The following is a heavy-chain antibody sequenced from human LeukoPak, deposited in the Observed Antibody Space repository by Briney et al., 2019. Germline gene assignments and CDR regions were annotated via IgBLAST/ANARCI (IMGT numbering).Heavy chain of an antibody. Sequence: GGSLRLSCAASGFTFSNYDMHWVRQAPGKGLEWLSLIWSEGRIGQYAASVKGRITISKDNSKTTVYLQMNSLRGEDTAVYYCARDPGTATRGFHMDVWSKGTRITVSS. V-gene: IGHV3-33*01. CDR3: ARDPGTATRGFHMDV. CDR2: IWSEGRIG. J-gene: IGHJ6*03. D-gene: IGHD6-13*01. CDR1: GFTFSNYD.